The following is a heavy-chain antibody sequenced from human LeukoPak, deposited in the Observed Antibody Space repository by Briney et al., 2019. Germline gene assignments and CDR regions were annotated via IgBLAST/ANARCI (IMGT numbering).Heavy chain of an antibody. CDR1: GGSISSYY. V-gene: IGHV4-59*12. D-gene: IGHD3-3*01. CDR2: IYYSGST. CDR3: ARELTPDNDFWSGYPYFDY. J-gene: IGHJ4*02. Sequence: SETLSLTCTVSGGSISSYYWSWIRQPPGKGLEWIGYIYYSGSTNYNPSLKSRVTISVDTSKNQFSLKLSSVTAADTAVYYCARELTPDNDFWSGYPYFDYWGQGTLVTVSS.